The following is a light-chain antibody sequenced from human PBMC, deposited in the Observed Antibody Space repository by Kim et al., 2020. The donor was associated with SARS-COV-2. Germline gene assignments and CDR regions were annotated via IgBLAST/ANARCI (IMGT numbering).Light chain of an antibody. J-gene: IGLJ3*02. CDR3: QVWDSKSDPWV. CDR2: NDN. CDR1: DIETQN. V-gene: IGLV3-21*01. Sequence: SGADGQTARVAWGGKDIETQNVHWYQQKPGQAPVLVIYNDNDRPAGIPERFSGSNSGNTATLTISRVEAGDEADYYCQVWDSKSDPWVFGGGTQLTVL.